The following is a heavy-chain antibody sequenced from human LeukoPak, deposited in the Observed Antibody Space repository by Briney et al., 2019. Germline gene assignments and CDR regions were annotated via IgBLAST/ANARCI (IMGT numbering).Heavy chain of an antibody. D-gene: IGHD4-23*01. V-gene: IGHV4-38-2*02. CDR2: IYHSGST. CDR1: GYSISSGYY. CDR3: ARRRNYGANSGGLDY. Sequence: KPSETLSLTCTVSGYSISSGYYWGWIRPPPGKGVEWIGSIYHSGSTYYNPSVKSRVTMSVDTSKNQFSLKLSSVTAADTAVYYCARRRNYGANSGGLDYWGQGTLVTVSS. J-gene: IGHJ4*02.